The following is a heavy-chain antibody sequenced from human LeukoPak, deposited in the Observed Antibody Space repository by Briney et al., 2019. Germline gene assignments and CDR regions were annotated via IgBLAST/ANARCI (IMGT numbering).Heavy chain of an antibody. CDR2: IYSDDST. CDR1: GFTVSTNY. J-gene: IGHJ6*03. D-gene: IGHD2-15*01. Sequence: GGSLRLSCAVSGFTVSTNYMSWVRQAPGKGLEWVSIIYSDDSTYYADSVKGRFTISRDNSKNTLYLQMNSLRAEDTAVYYCARDGGSHGGFYYYMDVWGKGTTVTVSS. V-gene: IGHV3-53*05. CDR3: ARDGGSHGGFYYYMDV.